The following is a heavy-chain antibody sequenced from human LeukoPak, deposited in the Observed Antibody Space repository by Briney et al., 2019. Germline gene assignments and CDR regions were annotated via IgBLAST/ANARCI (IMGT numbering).Heavy chain of an antibody. J-gene: IGHJ4*02. D-gene: IGHD5-12*01. CDR2: ISYDGSNK. CDR1: GFTFSNYA. CDR3: ARDRSSYEYYFDH. Sequence: GGSLRLSCAASGFTFSNYAMHWVRQAPGKGLEWVAVISYDGSNKYYADSVKGRFTISRDNSKNTLYLQMHSLRAEDTAVFYCARDRSSYEYYFDHWGQGTLVTVSS. V-gene: IGHV3-30-3*01.